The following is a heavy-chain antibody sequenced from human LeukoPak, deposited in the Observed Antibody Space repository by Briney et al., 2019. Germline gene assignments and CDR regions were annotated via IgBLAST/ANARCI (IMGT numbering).Heavy chain of an antibody. CDR1: GGSISSYY. CDR2: IYYSGSN. CDR3: ARDRAHDSSGYTTYYFDY. J-gene: IGHJ4*02. D-gene: IGHD3-22*01. V-gene: IGHV4-59*01. Sequence: SGTLSLTCTVSGGSISSYYWSWIRQPPGKGLEWIGYIYYSGSNNYNPSLKSRVTISVDTSNKQFSLKLSSVTAADTAVYYWARDRAHDSSGYTTYYFDYWGQGTLGTVSS.